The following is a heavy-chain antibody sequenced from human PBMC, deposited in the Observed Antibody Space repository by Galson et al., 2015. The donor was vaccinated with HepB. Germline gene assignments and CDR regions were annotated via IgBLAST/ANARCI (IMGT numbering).Heavy chain of an antibody. CDR2: IKSKIDGGTT. D-gene: IGHD2-15*01. Sequence: SLRLSCAASGFTFSKAWMSRVRQAPGKGLEWLGRIKSKIDGGTTDYAAPVKGRFTISRDDSKNTVYLQMNSLKTEDTAVYYCTTKDCSGGSCSKDYWGQGTLV. CDR1: GFTFSKAW. CDR3: TTKDCSGGSCSKDY. J-gene: IGHJ4*02. V-gene: IGHV3-15*01.